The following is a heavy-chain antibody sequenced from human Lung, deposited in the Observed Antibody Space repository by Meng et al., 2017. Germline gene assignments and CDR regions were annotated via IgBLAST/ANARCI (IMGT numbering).Heavy chain of an antibody. D-gene: IGHD3-16*01. J-gene: IGHJ4*02. CDR3: AKEGERGGYFDY. V-gene: IGHV1-3*01. CDR1: GYTFTRYG. Sequence: QVQRVQSGAEGKKPGASVKVACKASGYTFTRYGIHWGRQAPGQRLEWMGWINAATGNKKYSENFHRRVTITRDTSANTAYMELSSLRYEDTAVYYCAKEGERGGYFDYWGQGVLVTVSS. CDR2: INAATGNK.